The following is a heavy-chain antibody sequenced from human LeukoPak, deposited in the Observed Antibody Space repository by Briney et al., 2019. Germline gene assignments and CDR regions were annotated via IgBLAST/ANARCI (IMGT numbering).Heavy chain of an antibody. CDR2: INHSGST. V-gene: IGHV4-34*01. CDR1: GGSFSGYY. Sequence: SETLSLTCAVYGGSFSGYYWSWIRQPPGKGLEWIGEINHSGSTNYNPSLKSRVTISVDTSKNQFSLKLSSVTAADTAVYYCARGHGRQWLLLRCAFDIWGQGTMVTVSS. CDR3: ARGHGRQWLLLRCAFDI. D-gene: IGHD3-22*01. J-gene: IGHJ3*02.